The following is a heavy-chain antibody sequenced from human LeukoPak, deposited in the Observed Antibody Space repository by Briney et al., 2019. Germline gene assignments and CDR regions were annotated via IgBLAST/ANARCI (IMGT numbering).Heavy chain of an antibody. CDR3: ARGGRGTIIMIVVAALDY. V-gene: IGHV3-21*01. CDR2: ISSSGNYI. Sequence: GGSLRLSCAACGFTFTSYSMNWVRQAPGKGLEWVSSISSSGNYIYYADSVKGRFTISRDNARNSLYLQMNSLRAEDTAVYYCARGGRGTIIMIVVAALDYWGQGTLVTVSS. D-gene: IGHD3-22*01. CDR1: GFTFTSYS. J-gene: IGHJ4*02.